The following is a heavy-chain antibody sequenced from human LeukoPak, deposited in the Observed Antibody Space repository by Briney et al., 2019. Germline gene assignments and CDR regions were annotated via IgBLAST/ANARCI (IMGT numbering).Heavy chain of an antibody. CDR1: GFTFSSYA. J-gene: IGHJ4*02. CDR3: ARGRRYYDFWSGYLDY. D-gene: IGHD3-3*01. Sequence: AGGSLRLSWEASGFTFSSYAMTWVRQAPGKGLEWFSAIIGSGGSTYYADSVKGRFTISRDNSKNTLYLQMNSLRAEDTAVYYCARGRRYYDFWSGYLDYWGQGTLVTVSS. V-gene: IGHV3-23*01. CDR2: IIGSGGST.